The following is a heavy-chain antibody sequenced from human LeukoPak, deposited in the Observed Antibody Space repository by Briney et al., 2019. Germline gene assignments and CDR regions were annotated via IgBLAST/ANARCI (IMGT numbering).Heavy chain of an antibody. J-gene: IGHJ4*02. V-gene: IGHV1-8*01. CDR1: GYTFTGYD. Sequence: ASVKVSCKASGYTFTGYDINWVRQATGQGLEWMGWMNPNSGNTGYAQKFQGRVTMTRNTSISTAYMELSSLRSEDTAVYYCARGLGYDILVGYRPGESLEDWAQGPLVTVSS. D-gene: IGHD3-9*01. CDR2: MNPNSGNT. CDR3: ARGLGYDILVGYRPGESLED.